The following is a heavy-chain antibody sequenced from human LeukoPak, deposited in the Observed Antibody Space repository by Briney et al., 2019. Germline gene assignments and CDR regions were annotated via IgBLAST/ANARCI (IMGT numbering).Heavy chain of an antibody. CDR3: AKMVDTAMVGGLYFDY. J-gene: IGHJ4*02. D-gene: IGHD5-18*01. Sequence: PSETLSLTCDVYGGSFSGYYWSWIRQPPGKGLEWIGEINHSGSTNYNPSLKSRVTISVDTSKNQFSLKLRSVTAADTAVYYCAKMVDTAMVGGLYFDYWGQGTLVTVSS. V-gene: IGHV4-34*01. CDR1: GGSFSGYY. CDR2: INHSGST.